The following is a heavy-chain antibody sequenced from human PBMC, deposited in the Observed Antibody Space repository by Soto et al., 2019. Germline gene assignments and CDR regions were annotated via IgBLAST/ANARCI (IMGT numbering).Heavy chain of an antibody. CDR1: GFTFSSYA. CDR2: ISGSGGST. J-gene: IGHJ6*02. Sequence: GGSLRLSCAASGFTFSSYAMSWVRQAPGKGLEGVSAISGSGGSTYYADSVKGRFTISRDNSKNTLYLQMNSLRAEDTAVYYCAKGGIFPYGMDVWGQGTTVTVSS. CDR3: AKGGIFPYGMDV. D-gene: IGHD1-1*01. V-gene: IGHV3-23*01.